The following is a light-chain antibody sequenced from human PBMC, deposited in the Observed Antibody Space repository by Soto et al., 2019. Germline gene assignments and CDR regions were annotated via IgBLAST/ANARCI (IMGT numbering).Light chain of an antibody. CDR3: SSYAGSNNVV. V-gene: IGLV2-8*01. CDR1: SSDVGGYNY. J-gene: IGLJ2*01. Sequence: QSALTQPTSASGSPGQSVTISCTGTSSDVGGYNYVSWYQQHPGKAPKLMIYEVSKRPSGVPDRFSGSKSGNTASLTVSGLQAEDEADYYCSSYAGSNNVVFGGGTNLTVL. CDR2: EVS.